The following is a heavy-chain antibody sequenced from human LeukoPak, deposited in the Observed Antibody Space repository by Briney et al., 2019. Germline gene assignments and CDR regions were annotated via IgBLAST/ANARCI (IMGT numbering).Heavy chain of an antibody. J-gene: IGHJ4*02. CDR1: GFTFSSYG. Sequence: PGGSLRLSCAASGFTFSSYGMHWVRQAPGKGLEWVAVISYDESNKYYADSVKGRFTISRDNSKNTLYLQMNSLRAEDTAVYYCAKDRGAWGQGTLVTVSS. CDR2: ISYDESNK. CDR3: AKDRGA. V-gene: IGHV3-30*18.